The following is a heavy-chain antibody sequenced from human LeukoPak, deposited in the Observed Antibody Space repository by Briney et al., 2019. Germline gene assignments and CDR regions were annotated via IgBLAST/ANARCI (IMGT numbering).Heavy chain of an antibody. CDR3: ASSVGSTDY. CDR1: GESLSKYY. CDR2: INHRGST. Sequence: SETLSLTCAVYGESLSKYYWTWIRQSPGKGLEWIGEINHRGSTNQNPSLNSPVTLSVDTSKHQFSLKLTSVTAADAAVYYCASSVGSTDYWGQGTLVTVSS. V-gene: IGHV4-34*01. D-gene: IGHD1-26*01. J-gene: IGHJ4*02.